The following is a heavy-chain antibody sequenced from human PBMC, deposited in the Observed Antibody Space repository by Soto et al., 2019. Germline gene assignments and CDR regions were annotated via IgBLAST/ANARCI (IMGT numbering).Heavy chain of an antibody. CDR1: GCTFSSYA. CDR2: IIPIFGTA. J-gene: IGHJ4*02. Sequence: QVQLVQSGAEVKKPGSSVKVSCKASGCTFSSYAISWVRQAPGQGLEWMGGIIPIFGTANYAQKFQGRVTIPADESTITAYMERSSLRSEDTAVYYCARDRTDYYDSRGYADPHYFDYWGQGTLVTVSS. D-gene: IGHD3-22*01. CDR3: ARDRTDYYDSRGYADPHYFDY. V-gene: IGHV1-69*01.